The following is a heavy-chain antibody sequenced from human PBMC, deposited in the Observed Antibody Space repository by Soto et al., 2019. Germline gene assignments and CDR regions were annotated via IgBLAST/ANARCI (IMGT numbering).Heavy chain of an antibody. D-gene: IGHD3-22*01. Sequence: PGGSLRLSCAASGFTFRSYAMSWVRQAPGKGLEWVSSISGGGGSTYYADSVKGRFTISRDNSKSTLYLQMNSLRAEDTAVYYCAKGPDRSGLRVFYFDYWGQGTLVTVSS. J-gene: IGHJ4*02. V-gene: IGHV3-23*01. CDR2: ISGGGGST. CDR3: AKGPDRSGLRVFYFDY. CDR1: GFTFRSYA.